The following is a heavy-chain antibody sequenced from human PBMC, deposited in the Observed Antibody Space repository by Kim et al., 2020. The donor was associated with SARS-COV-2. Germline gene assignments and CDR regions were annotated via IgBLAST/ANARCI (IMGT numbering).Heavy chain of an antibody. CDR3: ARDGGAARYSSFDY. J-gene: IGHJ4*02. CDR1: GGSISSYY. V-gene: IGHV4-59*01. Sequence: SETLSLTCTVSGGSISSYYWSWIRQPPGKGLEWIGYIYYSGSTNYNPSLKSRVTISVDTSKNQFSLKLSSVTAADTAVYYCARDGGAARYSSFDYWGQGTLVTLSS. CDR2: IYYSGST. D-gene: IGHD6-6*01.